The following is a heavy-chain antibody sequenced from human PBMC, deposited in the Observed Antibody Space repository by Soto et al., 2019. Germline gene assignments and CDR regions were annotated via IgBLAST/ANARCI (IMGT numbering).Heavy chain of an antibody. CDR2: MNPNSGNT. CDR1: GYTFTSYD. Sequence: GASVKVSCKASGYTFTSYDINWVRQATGQGLEWMGWMNPNSGNTGYAQKFQGRVTMTRNTSISTAYMELSSLRPEDTGVYYCARERGWIWAPFDNWGQGTLVTVSS. V-gene: IGHV1-8*01. D-gene: IGHD2-2*03. CDR3: ARERGWIWAPFDN. J-gene: IGHJ4*02.